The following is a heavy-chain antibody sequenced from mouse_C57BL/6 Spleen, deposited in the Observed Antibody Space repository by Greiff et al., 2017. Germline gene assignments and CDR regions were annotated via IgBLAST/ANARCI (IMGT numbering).Heavy chain of an antibody. CDR2: IDPSDSET. CDR1: GYTFTSYW. Sequence: VQLQQSGAELVRPGSSVKLSCKASGYTFTSYWMHWVKQRPIQGLEWIGNIDPSDSETHYNQKFKDKATLTVDKSSSTAYMQLSSLTSEDSAVYYCARGPLGPYYFDYWGQGTTLTVSS. J-gene: IGHJ2*01. CDR3: ARGPLGPYYFDY. V-gene: IGHV1-52*01. D-gene: IGHD4-1*01.